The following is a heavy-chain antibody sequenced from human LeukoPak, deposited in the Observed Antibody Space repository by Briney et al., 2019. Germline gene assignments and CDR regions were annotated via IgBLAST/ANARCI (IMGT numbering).Heavy chain of an antibody. J-gene: IGHJ4*02. V-gene: IGHV4-39*07. CDR3: AGYSYYFDY. CDR2: VFYSGST. CDR1: GGSVSSSSYH. D-gene: IGHD1-1*01. Sequence: SEPLSLTCTVSGGSVSSSSYHWGWIRQPPGKGLEWIGSVFYSGSTYYNPSLKSRVTISVDTSKNQFSLKLSSVTAADTAVYYCAGYSYYFDYWGQGTLVTVSS.